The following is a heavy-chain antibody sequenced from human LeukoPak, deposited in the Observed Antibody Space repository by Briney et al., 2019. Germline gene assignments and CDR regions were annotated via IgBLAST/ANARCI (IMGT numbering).Heavy chain of an antibody. V-gene: IGHV3-48*01. CDR2: INHDAEMI. CDR1: GFPFASYV. J-gene: IGHJ4*02. CDR3: ARDEDSSGYCDL. Sequence: GGSLSLSCEGSGFPFASYVMNWVRQAPGKGLEWIAYINHDAEMIFYPDFVKGRFTISRDNAKKSLYLQMNALRCEDTAIYYCARDEDSSGYCDLWGQGTLVTVSS. D-gene: IGHD3-22*01.